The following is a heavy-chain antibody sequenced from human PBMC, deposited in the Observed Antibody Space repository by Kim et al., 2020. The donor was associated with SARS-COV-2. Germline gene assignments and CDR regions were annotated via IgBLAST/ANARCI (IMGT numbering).Heavy chain of an antibody. Sequence: GGSLRLSCAASGFTFSSYGIHWVRQAPGKGLEWVTVIWLDGSNQHYIDSVKGRFTISRDNSRNTLYLQMNSLSAEDTAVYYCARGRGSYNYYRDVWGKGTTVTVSS. CDR3: ARGRGSYNYYRDV. CDR1: GFTFSSYG. V-gene: IGHV3-33*01. CDR2: IWLDGSNQ. J-gene: IGHJ6*03.